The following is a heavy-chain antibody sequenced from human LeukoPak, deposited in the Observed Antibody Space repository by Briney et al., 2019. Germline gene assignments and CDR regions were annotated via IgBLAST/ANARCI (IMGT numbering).Heavy chain of an antibody. D-gene: IGHD3-3*01. CDR2: ISGSGGST. Sequence: GGSLRLSCAASGFTFSSYAMSWVRQAPGKGLEWVSAISGSGGSTYYADSVKGRFTISRDNSKNTLYLQMNSLRAEDTAVYYCARDHSNTNFGVVITLDYWGQGTLVTVSS. CDR1: GFTFSSYA. V-gene: IGHV3-23*01. J-gene: IGHJ4*02. CDR3: ARDHSNTNFGVVITLDY.